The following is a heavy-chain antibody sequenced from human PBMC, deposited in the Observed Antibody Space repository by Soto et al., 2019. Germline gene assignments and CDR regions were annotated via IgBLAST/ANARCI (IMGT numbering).Heavy chain of an antibody. Sequence: AGGALRHPLAGSGFTLMRDDHSWGRQGPGKGLEWVSAISGSGGSTYYADSVKGRFTISRDNSKNTLYLQMNSLRAEDTAVYYCAKVSAYYGSEAPFDYWGQGTLVTVSS. D-gene: IGHD3-10*01. V-gene: IGHV3-23*01. CDR2: ISGSGGST. CDR3: AKVSAYYGSEAPFDY. CDR1: GFTLMRDD. J-gene: IGHJ4*02.